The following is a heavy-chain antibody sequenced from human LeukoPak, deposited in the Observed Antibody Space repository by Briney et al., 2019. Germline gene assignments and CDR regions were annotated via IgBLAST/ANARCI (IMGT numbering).Heavy chain of an antibody. Sequence: SVKVSCKASGGTFSSYAISWVRQAPGQGLEWMGGIIPIFGTANYAQKFQGRVTITADESTSTAYMALSSLRSEDTAVYYCANTSYLYYYGSGSYVYNWFDPWGQGTLVTVSS. J-gene: IGHJ5*02. CDR3: ANTSYLYYYGSGSYVYNWFDP. CDR2: IIPIFGTA. V-gene: IGHV1-69*13. D-gene: IGHD3-10*01. CDR1: GGTFSSYA.